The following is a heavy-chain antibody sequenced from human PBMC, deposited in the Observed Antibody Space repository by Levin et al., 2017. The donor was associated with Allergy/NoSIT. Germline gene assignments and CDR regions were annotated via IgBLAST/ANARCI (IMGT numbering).Heavy chain of an antibody. CDR1: GYDFGSYG. V-gene: IGHV1-18*01. J-gene: IGHJ5*01. CDR3: ARVRYCTGGSCYPTTNWFDS. CDR2: ISGYNGDT. D-gene: IGHD2-8*02. Sequence: ASVKVSCKTSGYDFGSYGVTWVRQAPGQGPEWMGWISGYNGDTEYTQRFQDRLIMTTETSTNTAYMELRNLRYDDTAVYYCARVRYCTGGSCYPTTNWFDSWGRGTLVSVSS.